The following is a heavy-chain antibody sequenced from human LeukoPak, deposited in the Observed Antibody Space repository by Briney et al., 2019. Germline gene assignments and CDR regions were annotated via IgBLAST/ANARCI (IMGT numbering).Heavy chain of an antibody. CDR1: GVSISGFY. J-gene: IGHJ4*02. Sequence: SETLSLTCTVSGVSISGFYWNWIRQPPRKGLEWVGYSHTGGSISSNPSLDSRVAFSMDTSKNQVSLRLNSVTATDTAVYYCARRRGGFGEGEFDYWGQGIPVTVST. D-gene: IGHD3-10*01. CDR2: SHTGGSI. V-gene: IGHV4-4*08. CDR3: ARRRGGFGEGEFDY.